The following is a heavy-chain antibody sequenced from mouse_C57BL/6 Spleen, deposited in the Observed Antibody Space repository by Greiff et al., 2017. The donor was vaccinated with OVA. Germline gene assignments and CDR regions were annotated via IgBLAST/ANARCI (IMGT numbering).Heavy chain of an antibody. CDR1: GFTFSDYY. CDR2: INYDGSST. Sequence: EVQLVESEGGLVQPGSSMKLSCTASGFTFSDYYMAWVRQVPEKGLDWVANINYDGSSTNYLDSLKSSFIISRDNAKNILYLQMSSLKSDDTATDYCARERTGKEDAMDYWGQGTSVTVSS. CDR3: ARERTGKEDAMDY. D-gene: IGHD4-1*01. J-gene: IGHJ4*01. V-gene: IGHV5-16*01.